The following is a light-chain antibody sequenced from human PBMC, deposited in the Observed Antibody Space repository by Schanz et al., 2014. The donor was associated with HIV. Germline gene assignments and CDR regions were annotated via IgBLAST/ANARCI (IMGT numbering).Light chain of an antibody. V-gene: IGKV3-20*01. CDR1: QSVSDNY. Sequence: EIVLTQSPATLSLSPGERATLSCRASQSVSDNYLAWYQQRPGQAPRLLIYDASSRATGIPDRFSGSGSGTDFTLTIIRLEPEDFAVYYCQQYGNSPPFTFGQGTKLEIK. J-gene: IGKJ2*01. CDR2: DAS. CDR3: QQYGNSPPFT.